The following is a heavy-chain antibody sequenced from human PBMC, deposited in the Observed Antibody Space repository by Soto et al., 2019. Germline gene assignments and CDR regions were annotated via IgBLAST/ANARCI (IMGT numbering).Heavy chain of an antibody. Sequence: QLQLQESGPGLVKPSETLSLTCTVSGGSISSSSYYWGWIRQPPGKGLEWIGSIYYSGSTYYNPSLKSRVTISVDTSKNQFSLKLSSVTAADTAVYYCARHGRFLELNYWGQGTLVTVSS. D-gene: IGHD3-3*01. CDR2: IYYSGST. CDR3: ARHGRFLELNY. V-gene: IGHV4-39*01. J-gene: IGHJ4*02. CDR1: GGSISSSSYY.